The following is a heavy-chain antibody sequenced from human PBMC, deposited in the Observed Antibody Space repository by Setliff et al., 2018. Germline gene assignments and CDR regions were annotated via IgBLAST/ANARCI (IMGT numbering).Heavy chain of an antibody. J-gene: IGHJ5*02. V-gene: IGHV3-30*02. D-gene: IGHD3-10*01. CDR3: VRCGGVRGVLYNWFDP. CDR2: IRYDESDK. CDR1: GFTFSSYG. Sequence: GGSLRLSCAASGFTFSSYGMHWVRQAPGKGLEWLSYIRYDESDKYYIDSVRGRFTISRDNSKNTLYLQMNSLRAEDMAVYSCVRCGGVRGVLYNWFDPWGQGTLVTVSS.